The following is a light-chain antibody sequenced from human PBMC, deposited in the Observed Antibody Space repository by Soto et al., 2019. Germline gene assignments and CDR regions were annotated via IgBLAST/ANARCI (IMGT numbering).Light chain of an antibody. CDR1: QSISSW. CDR2: DAS. CDR3: QQYGSYPWT. J-gene: IGKJ1*01. V-gene: IGKV1-5*01. Sequence: DIQMTQSPSTLPASVGDRVTITCRASQSISSWLAWYQQKPGKAPKLLIYDASSLESGVPSRFSGSGSGTEFTLAISSLQPDDFGAYYCQQYGSYPWTFGQGTKVDIK.